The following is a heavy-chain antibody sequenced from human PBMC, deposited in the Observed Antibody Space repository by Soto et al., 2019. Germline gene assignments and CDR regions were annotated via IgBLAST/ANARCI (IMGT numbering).Heavy chain of an antibody. Sequence: QVQLVESGGGVVQPGRSLRLSCAASGFTFSSYGMHWVRQAPGKGLEWVAVIWYDGSKKYYADSVKGRFTISRDNSKNTLYLQMNSLRAEDTAVYYCARENDYGDFTRWFDPWGQGTLVTVSS. CDR3: ARENDYGDFTRWFDP. CDR2: IWYDGSKK. J-gene: IGHJ5*02. CDR1: GFTFSSYG. V-gene: IGHV3-33*01. D-gene: IGHD4-17*01.